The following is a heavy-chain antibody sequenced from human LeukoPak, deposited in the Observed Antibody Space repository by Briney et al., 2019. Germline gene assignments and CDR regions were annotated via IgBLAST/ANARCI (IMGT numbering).Heavy chain of an antibody. CDR2: IYYSGST. CDR3: AAGSGSYGTVEIDY. D-gene: IGHD3-10*01. J-gene: IGHJ4*02. Sequence: PSQTLSLTCTVSGGSISSGGYYWSWIRQHPGKGLEWIGYIYYSGSTYYNPSLKSRVTISVDTSKNQFSLKLSSVTAADTAVYYYAAGSGSYGTVEIDYWGQGTLVTVSS. CDR1: GGSISSGGYY. V-gene: IGHV4-31*03.